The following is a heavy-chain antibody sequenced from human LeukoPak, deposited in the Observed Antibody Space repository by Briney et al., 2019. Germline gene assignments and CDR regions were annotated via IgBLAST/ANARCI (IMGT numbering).Heavy chain of an antibody. Sequence: GSLRLSCAASGFTFSSYSMNWVRQAPGKGLEWVSYISSSGSTIYYADSVKGRFTISRDNSKNTLYLQMNSLRAEDTAVYYCAKEVYYDSSGYIFNWGQGTLVTVSS. V-gene: IGHV3-48*01. CDR3: AKEVYYDSSGYIFN. CDR1: GFTFSSYS. CDR2: ISSSGSTI. D-gene: IGHD3-22*01. J-gene: IGHJ4*02.